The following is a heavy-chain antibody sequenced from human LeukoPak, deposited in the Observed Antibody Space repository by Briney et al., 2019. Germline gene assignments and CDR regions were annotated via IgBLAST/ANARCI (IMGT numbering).Heavy chain of an antibody. CDR2: ISYDGSIK. CDR3: AGVGGYYRVDY. D-gene: IGHD3-22*01. Sequence: GGSLRLSCAASGFTFSTYAMHWVRQAPGKGLDWVAVISYDGSIKYYADSVKGRFAISRDNSKNTVYLQMNSLRAEDTAVYYCAGVGGYYRVDYWGQGTLVTVSS. V-gene: IGHV3-30*09. J-gene: IGHJ4*02. CDR1: GFTFSTYA.